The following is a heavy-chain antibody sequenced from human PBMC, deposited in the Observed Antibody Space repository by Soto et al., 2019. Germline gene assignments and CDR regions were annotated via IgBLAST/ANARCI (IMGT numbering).Heavy chain of an antibody. CDR2: IYDSRST. CDR1: GGSISSSY. J-gene: IGHJ4*02. Sequence: QVQLQESGPGLVKPSETLSLTCTVSGGSISSSYWSWIRQPPGKGLEWIGYIYDSRSTYYNSSLKRRATMSVDTAKYQFSLKLSSVTAADTPVYYCARQLIYWGQGPPVTVAS. D-gene: IGHD6-13*01. V-gene: IGHV4-59*08. CDR3: ARQLIY.